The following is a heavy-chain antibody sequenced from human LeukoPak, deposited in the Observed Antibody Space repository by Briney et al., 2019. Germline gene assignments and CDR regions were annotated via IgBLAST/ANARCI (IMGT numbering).Heavy chain of an antibody. CDR3: ARDRAAASDY. CDR2: IIPVLRRT. V-gene: IGHV1-69*08. Sequence: SVKVSCKASGGTSSSYTIVWVRQAPGQGLELMGRIIPVLRRTHYAQKFQGRVTITADRITSTAYMELSRLRSDDTAVYYCARDRAAASDYWGQGTLVTVSS. D-gene: IGHD6-25*01. J-gene: IGHJ4*02. CDR1: GGTSSSYT.